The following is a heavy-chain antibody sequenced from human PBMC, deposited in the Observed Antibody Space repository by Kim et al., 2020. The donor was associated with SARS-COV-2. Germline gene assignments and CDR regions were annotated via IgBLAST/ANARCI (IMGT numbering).Heavy chain of an antibody. CDR3: ARVNYYPYYFNY. Sequence: GGSLRLSCAASGFTVSSNYMSWVRQAPGKGLEWVSVIYSGGSPYYADSVKGRFTISRDNSKNTLYLQMNSLRAEDTAVYYCARVNYYPYYFNYWGQGTLVTVSS. D-gene: IGHD3-10*01. J-gene: IGHJ4*02. CDR1: GFTVSSNY. CDR2: IYSGGSP. V-gene: IGHV3-53*01.